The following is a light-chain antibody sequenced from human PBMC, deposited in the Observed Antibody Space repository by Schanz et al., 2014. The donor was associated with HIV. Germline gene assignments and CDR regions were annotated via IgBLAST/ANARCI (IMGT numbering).Light chain of an antibody. CDR1: TSNIGNNY. V-gene: IGLV1-51*01. CDR3: ASWDVSLNGPV. J-gene: IGLJ2*01. CDR2: DNY. Sequence: QSVLTQPPSVSAAPGQKVTISCSGSTSNIGNNYVSWYQQLPGTAPKLLIYDNYKRPSEIPDRFSGSKSGTSASLAISGLQSEDEADYYCASWDVSLNGPVFGGGTKLTVL.